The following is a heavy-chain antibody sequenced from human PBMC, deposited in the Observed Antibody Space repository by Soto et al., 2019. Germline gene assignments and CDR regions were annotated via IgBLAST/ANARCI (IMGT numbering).Heavy chain of an antibody. CDR3: VRARATDSRPDY. CDR1: GFTFSLYS. CDR2: ISNSSSYI. J-gene: IGHJ4*02. D-gene: IGHD3-22*01. V-gene: IGHV3-21*01. Sequence: GGSLRLSCAASGFTFSLYSMIWVRQAPGKGLEWVSSISNSSSYIYYADSMKGRFTLSRDNAQNSLYLQMNSLRVDDTAVYYCVRARATDSRPDYWGQGTLVTVSS.